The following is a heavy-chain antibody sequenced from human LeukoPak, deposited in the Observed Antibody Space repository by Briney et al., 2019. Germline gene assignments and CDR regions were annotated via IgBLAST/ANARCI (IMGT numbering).Heavy chain of an antibody. CDR2: IKHKPNGETT. D-gene: IGHD6-19*01. V-gene: IGHV3-15*07. J-gene: IGHJ4*02. CDR1: GFSLSDVW. CDR3: AEDRDSSGWYGYFDY. Sequence: GGSLRLSCAASGFSLSDVWINWVRQAPGKRLEWVARIKHKPNGETTAYAAPVKGRFIISRDDSKNTAFLQMNSLRAEDTAVYYCAEDRDSSGWYGYFDYWGQGTLVTVSS.